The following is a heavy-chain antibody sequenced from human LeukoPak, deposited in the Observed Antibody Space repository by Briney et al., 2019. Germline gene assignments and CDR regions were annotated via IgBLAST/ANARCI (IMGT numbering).Heavy chain of an antibody. CDR1: GFTVSSIH. V-gene: IGHV3-53*01. Sequence: GGSLRLPCAASGFTVSSIHMVWVRQAPGKGLEWVSVTYTGGNSYYADSVKGRFIISRDISKNTLYLQMNSLRAEDSALYYCARGGRGSAAVVAPRSFDIWGQGTMVTVSS. CDR3: ARGGRGSAAVVAPRSFDI. D-gene: IGHD3-22*01. CDR2: TYTGGNS. J-gene: IGHJ3*02.